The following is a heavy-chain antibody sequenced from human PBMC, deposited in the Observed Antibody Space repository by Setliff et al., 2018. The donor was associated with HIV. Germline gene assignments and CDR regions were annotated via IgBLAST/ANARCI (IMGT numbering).Heavy chain of an antibody. CDR3: ARGSSGWYVYYYYGMDV. Sequence: ASVKVSCKASGYTFTSYDINWVRQATGQGLEWMGWMNPNSGNTGYAQKFQGRVTMTRNTSISTAYMELSSLRSEDTAVYYCARGSSGWYVYYYYGMDVWGQGTTVTVSS. J-gene: IGHJ6*02. V-gene: IGHV1-8*01. CDR1: GYTFTSYD. D-gene: IGHD6-19*01. CDR2: MNPNSGNT.